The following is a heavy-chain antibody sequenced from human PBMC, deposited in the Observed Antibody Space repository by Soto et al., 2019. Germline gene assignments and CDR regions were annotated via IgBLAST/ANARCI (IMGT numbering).Heavy chain of an antibody. D-gene: IGHD2-2*02. CDR3: AREVIVVVPAAIRAGNWFDP. J-gene: IGHJ5*02. CDR1: GGSISSGDYY. V-gene: IGHV4-30-4*01. Sequence: LSLTWTVSGGSISSGDYYWSWIRQPPGKGLEWIGYIYYSGSTYYNPSLKSRVTISVDTSKNQFSLKLSSVTAADTAVYYCAREVIVVVPAAIRAGNWFDPWGQGTLVTVSS. CDR2: IYYSGST.